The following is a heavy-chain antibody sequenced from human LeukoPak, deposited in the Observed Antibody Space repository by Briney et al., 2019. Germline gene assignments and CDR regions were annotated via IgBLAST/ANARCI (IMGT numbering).Heavy chain of an antibody. CDR3: ARAGITIFGVVNNWFDP. D-gene: IGHD3-3*01. V-gene: IGHV3-7*01. Sequence: GGSLRLSCVASGFSFSDHWMNWFRQAPGKGLEWVATIKKDGSEQYYVDSMKGRLTISRDNAKNSLYLQMNSLRAEDTAVYYCARAGITIFGVVNNWFDPWGQGTLVTVSS. J-gene: IGHJ5*02. CDR1: GFSFSDHW. CDR2: IKKDGSEQ.